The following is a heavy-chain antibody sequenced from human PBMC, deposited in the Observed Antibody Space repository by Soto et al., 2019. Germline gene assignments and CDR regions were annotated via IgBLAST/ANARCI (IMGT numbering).Heavy chain of an antibody. Sequence: SETLSLTCTVPGGSISGSFWTWIRQPPGKGLEWMGYIYYSGRTNYCPSLKRRVTISVDTSKNQFSLKLSSETAADTALYFWARAEGYLLSRFDPWGQGTLVTVSS. CDR1: GGSISGSF. J-gene: IGHJ5*02. V-gene: IGHV4-59*01. CDR2: IYYSGRT. D-gene: IGHD3-9*01. CDR3: ARAEGYLLSRFDP.